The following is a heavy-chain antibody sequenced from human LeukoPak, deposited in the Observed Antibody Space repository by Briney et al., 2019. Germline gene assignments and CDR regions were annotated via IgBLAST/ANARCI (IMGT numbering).Heavy chain of an antibody. CDR3: ARTFGGGRRYFYGSGSDYNESPAFDD. D-gene: IGHD3-10*01. CDR2: ISYDGNIK. CDR1: GFSFTSYN. J-gene: IGHJ4*02. V-gene: IGHV3-30*03. Sequence: GTSLRLSCAASGFSFTSYNFHWVRQAPGKGLQWLGFISYDGNIKCEDSVKGRFTISRDNSKNTLFLQMNSLRAEDTALYYCARTFGGGRRYFYGSGSDYNESPAFDDWGQGTLVTVSS.